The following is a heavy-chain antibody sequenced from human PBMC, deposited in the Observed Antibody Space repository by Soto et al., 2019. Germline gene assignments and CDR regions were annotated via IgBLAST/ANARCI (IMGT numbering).Heavy chain of an antibody. D-gene: IGHD2-2*02. CDR3: ARTGGYCSSTSCYTIDAFDT. CDR1: GGTFSSYA. CDR2: IIPIFGTA. J-gene: IGHJ3*02. Sequence: ASVKVSCKASGGTFSSYAISWVRQAPGQGLEWMGGIIPIFGTANYAQKFQGRVTITADESTSTAYMELSSLRSEDTAVYYCARTGGYCSSTSCYTIDAFDTWGQGTMVTVSS. V-gene: IGHV1-69*13.